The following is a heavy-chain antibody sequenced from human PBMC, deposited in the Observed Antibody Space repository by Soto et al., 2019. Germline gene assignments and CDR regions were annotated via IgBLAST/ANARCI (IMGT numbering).Heavy chain of an antibody. Sequence: EVQLLESGGGLVQPGGSLRLSCAASGFTFSSYAISWVRQAPGKGLEWVSGIGRSGGDTYYADSVMGRFSISRDNSKDTLFLQINSLRAEDTAIYFCAKALGCSISATCSYFDYWGQGTLVTVSS. V-gene: IGHV3-23*01. J-gene: IGHJ4*02. CDR2: IGRSGGDT. CDR1: GFTFSSYA. D-gene: IGHD2-2*01. CDR3: AKALGCSISATCSYFDY.